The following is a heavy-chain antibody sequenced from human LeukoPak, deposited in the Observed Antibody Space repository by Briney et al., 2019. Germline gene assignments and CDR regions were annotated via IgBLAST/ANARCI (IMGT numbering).Heavy chain of an antibody. D-gene: IGHD3-22*01. CDR3: ARDLTSSGYYPSHFDY. Sequence: ASVKVSCKASGYTFSNYGISWIRQAPGQGLEWMGWVSPYNGNTIYAQKFQGRVAMTTDTSTSTAYMDLRSLRSDDTAMYYCARDLTSSGYYPSHFDYWGQGTLVTVSS. CDR1: GYTFSNYG. CDR2: VSPYNGNT. V-gene: IGHV1-18*01. J-gene: IGHJ4*02.